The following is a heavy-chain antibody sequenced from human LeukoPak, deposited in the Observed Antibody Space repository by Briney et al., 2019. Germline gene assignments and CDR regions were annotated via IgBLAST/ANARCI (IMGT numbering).Heavy chain of an antibody. D-gene: IGHD7-27*01. J-gene: IGHJ6*03. CDR1: GGSISSSSYY. CDR3: ARAREGTGSYYYYYMDV. CDR2: IFYNGNT. Sequence: SETLSLTCTVSGGSISSSSYYWAWIRQPPGKGLEWIGSIFYNGNTYYNPPLKSRVTISIDTSNNHFSLRLTSVTAADTAVYYCARAREGTGSYYYYYMDVRGKGTTVTVS. V-gene: IGHV4-39*07.